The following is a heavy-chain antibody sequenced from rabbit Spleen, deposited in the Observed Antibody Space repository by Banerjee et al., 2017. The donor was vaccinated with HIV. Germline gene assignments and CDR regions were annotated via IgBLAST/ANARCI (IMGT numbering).Heavy chain of an antibody. J-gene: IGHJ4*01. V-gene: IGHV1S43*01. D-gene: IGHD4-2*01. CDR3: ARSPGDGSIYFNL. CDR2: INTPSGGA. Sequence: QEQLVESGGGLVKPGSSLTLTCKASGLDFSTSYWICWVRQAPGKGLEWIACINTPSGGAYYANWAKGRFTITRSTSLDTVTLQLNSLTAADTATWFCARSPGDGSIYFNLWGQGTLVTVS. CDR1: GLDFSTSYW.